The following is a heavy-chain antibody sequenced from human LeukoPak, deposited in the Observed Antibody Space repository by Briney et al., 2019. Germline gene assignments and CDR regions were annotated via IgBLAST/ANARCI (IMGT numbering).Heavy chain of an antibody. D-gene: IGHD6-19*01. J-gene: IGHJ4*02. CDR1: GGSISSSNW. V-gene: IGHV4-4*02. Sequence: SETLSLTCAVSGGSISSSNWWSWARQPPGKGLEWIGEIYHSGSTNYNPSLKSRVTISVDKSKNQFSLKLSSVTAADTAVYYCARERYSSSYFDYWGQGTLVTVSS. CDR3: ARERYSSSYFDY. CDR2: IYHSGST.